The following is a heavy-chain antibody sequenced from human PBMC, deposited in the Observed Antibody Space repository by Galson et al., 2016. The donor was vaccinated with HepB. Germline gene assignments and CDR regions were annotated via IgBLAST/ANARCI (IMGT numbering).Heavy chain of an antibody. CDR2: IRQDGSEK. D-gene: IGHD2-21*01. J-gene: IGHJ3*02. Sequence: SLRLSCAASGFTFSSYWMTWVRQAPGKGLEWVASIRQDGSEKKYLDSVKGRVTISRDNANNSVYLQMNSLRAEDTALYYCARVRSGDWSAYRAYDIWGQGTVVTVSS. CDR1: GFTFSSYW. CDR3: ARVRSGDWSAYRAYDI. V-gene: IGHV3-7*01.